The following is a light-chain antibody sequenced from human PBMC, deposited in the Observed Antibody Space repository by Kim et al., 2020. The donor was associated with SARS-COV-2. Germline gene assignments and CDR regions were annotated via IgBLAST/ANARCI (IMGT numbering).Light chain of an antibody. Sequence: SLGERATLSCRASQSINSNFLAWYQQRPGQAPRLLIYGATRGGTGTPDRFSSSGSGTDFTLTISRLEPEDFAVYYCQQYGSSLMYTFGQGTKLEI. CDR3: QQYGSSLMYT. V-gene: IGKV3-20*01. J-gene: IGKJ2*01. CDR2: GAT. CDR1: QSINSNF.